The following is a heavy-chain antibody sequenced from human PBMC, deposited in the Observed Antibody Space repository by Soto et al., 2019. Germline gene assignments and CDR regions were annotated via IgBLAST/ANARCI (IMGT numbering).Heavy chain of an antibody. CDR1: GASISSYY. D-gene: IGHD3-10*01. CDR3: ARGQIPRGYWFDP. CDR2: MYYSGST. J-gene: IGHJ5*02. V-gene: IGHV4-59*01. Sequence: SETLSLTCTVSGASISSYYWSWIRQPPGRGLEWIGYMYYSGSTSYNPSLKSRVTVSVDTSKNHFSLKLSSVTAADTAIYYCARGQIPRGYWFDPWGQGTLVTVSS.